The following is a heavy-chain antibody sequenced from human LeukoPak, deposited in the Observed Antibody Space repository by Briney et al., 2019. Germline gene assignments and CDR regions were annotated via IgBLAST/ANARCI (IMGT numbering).Heavy chain of an antibody. V-gene: IGHV4-4*07. Sequence: SETLSLTCTVSGGSISSYYWSWIRQPAGKGLEWIGRIYTSGSTNYNPSLKSRVTISVDTSKNQFSLKLSSVTAADTAVYYCARARDYGDYEYYFDYWGQGTLVTVSS. CDR1: GGSISSYY. CDR3: ARARDYGDYEYYFDY. J-gene: IGHJ4*02. CDR2: IYTSGST. D-gene: IGHD4-17*01.